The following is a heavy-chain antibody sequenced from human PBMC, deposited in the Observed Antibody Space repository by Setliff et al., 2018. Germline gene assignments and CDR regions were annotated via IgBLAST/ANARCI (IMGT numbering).Heavy chain of an antibody. D-gene: IGHD2-15*01. V-gene: IGHV1-18*01. CDR1: GYTFTDFG. CDR2: ISPYSGNV. Sequence: ASVKVSCKASGYTFTDFGINWVRQAPGRGLEWMGWISPYSGNVYSAQKFQDRVTLTTDTSTSTGYMEVRSLTSDDTAIYYCARDGGGYCATTSCFHFDYCGQGTQVTVSS. J-gene: IGHJ4*02. CDR3: ARDGGGYCATTSCFHFDY.